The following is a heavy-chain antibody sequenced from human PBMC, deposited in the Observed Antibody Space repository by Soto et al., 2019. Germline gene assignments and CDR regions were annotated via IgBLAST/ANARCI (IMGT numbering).Heavy chain of an antibody. D-gene: IGHD1-1*01. Sequence: EVQLVESGGGLVQPGRSLRLSCAASGFTFDDYAMHWVRQAPGEGLEWVSGISGNSGSIGYADSVKGRFTISRDNAKISLYLQMNRLRAEDTALYYCAKPLEPRLASKDFDYWGQGTLVTVSS. CDR3: AKPLEPRLASKDFDY. V-gene: IGHV3-9*01. CDR2: ISGNSGSI. CDR1: GFTFDDYA. J-gene: IGHJ4*02.